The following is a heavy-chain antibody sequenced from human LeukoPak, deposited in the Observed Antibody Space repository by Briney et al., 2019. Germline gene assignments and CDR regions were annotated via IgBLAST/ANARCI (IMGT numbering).Heavy chain of an antibody. CDR1: GGSVSSYY. CDR2: IYNSENT. Sequence: SETLSLTCTVSGGSVSSYYWSWIRQPPGRGLEWIGYIYNSENTKYNSSLMSRVTMSLDTSKNQVFLKLSSVTAADTAVYYCARFHSGPSGWYVLWYFDLWGRGTLVTVSS. V-gene: IGHV4-4*09. CDR3: ARFHSGPSGWYVLWYFDL. J-gene: IGHJ2*01. D-gene: IGHD6-19*01.